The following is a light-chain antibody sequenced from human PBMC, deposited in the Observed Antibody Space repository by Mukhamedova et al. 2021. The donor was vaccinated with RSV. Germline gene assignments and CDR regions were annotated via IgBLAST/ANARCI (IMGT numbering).Light chain of an antibody. CDR2: DVI. V-gene: IGLV2-23*02. Sequence: PGKAPKLLIYDVIKRPSGVSNRFSASKSGNRASLTISGLQSQDDAYYYCCSYADSGTLWVFGGWTKVTVL. CDR3: CSYADSGTLWV. J-gene: IGLJ3*02.